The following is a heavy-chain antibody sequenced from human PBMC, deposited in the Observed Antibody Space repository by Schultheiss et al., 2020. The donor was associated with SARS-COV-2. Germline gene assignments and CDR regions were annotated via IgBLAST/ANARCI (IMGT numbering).Heavy chain of an antibody. CDR3: AKSTRGYSYGLSYYFDY. CDR1: GFTASNNY. CDR2: ISGSGGST. Sequence: GGSLRLSCAASGFTASNNYMSWVRQAPGKGLEWVSAISGSGGSTYYADSVKGRFTISRDNSKNTLYLQMNSLRAEDTAVYYCAKSTRGYSYGLSYYFDYWGQGTLVTVSS. V-gene: IGHV3-23*01. J-gene: IGHJ4*02. D-gene: IGHD5-18*01.